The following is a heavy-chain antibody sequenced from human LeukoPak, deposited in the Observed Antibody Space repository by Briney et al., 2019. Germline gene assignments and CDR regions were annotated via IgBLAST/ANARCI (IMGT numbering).Heavy chain of an antibody. D-gene: IGHD3-22*01. CDR2: IIPILGIA. Sequence: GASVKVSCKASGGTFSSYAISWVRQAPGQGREWMGRIIPILGIANYAQKFQGRVTITADKSTSTAYMELSSLRSEDTAVYYCARDGYYYDSSGYYLSGWGQGTLVTVSS. CDR1: GGTFSSYA. CDR3: ARDGYYYDSSGYYLSG. V-gene: IGHV1-69*04. J-gene: IGHJ4*02.